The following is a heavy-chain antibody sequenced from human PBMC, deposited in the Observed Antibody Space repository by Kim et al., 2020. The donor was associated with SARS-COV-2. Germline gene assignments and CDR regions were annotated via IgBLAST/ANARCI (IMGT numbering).Heavy chain of an antibody. CDR1: GGSISSGGYS. D-gene: IGHD4-17*01. V-gene: IGHV4-30-2*01. Sequence: SETLSLTCAVSGGSISSGGYSWSWIRQPPGKGLEWIGYIYHSGSTYYNPSLKSRVTISVDRSKNQFSLKLSSVTAADTAVYYCARGLNDYGDYKFDPWGQGTLVTVSS. J-gene: IGHJ5*02. CDR2: IYHSGST. CDR3: ARGLNDYGDYKFDP.